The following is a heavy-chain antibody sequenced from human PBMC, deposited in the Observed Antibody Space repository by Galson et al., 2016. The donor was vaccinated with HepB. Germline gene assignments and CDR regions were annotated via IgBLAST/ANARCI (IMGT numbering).Heavy chain of an antibody. Sequence: SLRLSCAASGFTFRSYAMSWVRQAPRKGLEWVSTITGSGGWIKYADSVKGRLITSRDNSKNTLYLQLNSLRAEDTAVYYCAKDGGYCSDATCYYRNSWGQGTLVTVSS. D-gene: IGHD2-15*01. J-gene: IGHJ4*02. CDR1: GFTFRSYA. CDR3: AKDGGYCSDATCYYRNS. V-gene: IGHV3-23*01. CDR2: ITGSGGWI.